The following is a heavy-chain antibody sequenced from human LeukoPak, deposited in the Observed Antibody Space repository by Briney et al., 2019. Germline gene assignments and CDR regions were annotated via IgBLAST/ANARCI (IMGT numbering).Heavy chain of an antibody. CDR2: IKQDGSEK. J-gene: IGHJ6*02. D-gene: IGHD3-3*01. CDR3: ARDHFWSGYYFSFGYYYYGMDV. Sequence: GGSLRLSCAASGFTFSSYGMHWVRQAPGKGLEWVANIKQDGSEKYYVDSVKGRFTISRDNAKNSLYLQMNSLRAEDTAVYYCARDHFWSGYYFSFGYYYYGMDVWGQGTTVTVSS. CDR1: GFTFSSYG. V-gene: IGHV3-7*03.